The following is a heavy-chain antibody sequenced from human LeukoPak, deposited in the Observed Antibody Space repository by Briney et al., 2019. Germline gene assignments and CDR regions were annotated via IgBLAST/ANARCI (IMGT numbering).Heavy chain of an antibody. CDR2: IIPIFGTA. V-gene: IGHV1-69*13. CDR1: GYTFTSYG. D-gene: IGHD3-22*01. Sequence: SVKVSCKASGYTFTSYGISWVRQAPGQGLEWMGGIIPIFGTANYAQKFQGRVTITADESTSTAYMELSSLRSEDTAVYYCARYYDSSGYYYGWGQGTLVTVSS. J-gene: IGHJ4*02. CDR3: ARYYDSSGYYYG.